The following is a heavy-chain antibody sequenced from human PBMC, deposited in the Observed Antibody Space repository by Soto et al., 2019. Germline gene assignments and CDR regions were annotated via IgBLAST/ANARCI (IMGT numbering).Heavy chain of an antibody. J-gene: IGHJ5*02. CDR1: GFTFSTYA. Sequence: GGSLRLSCAASGFTFSTYAMSWVRQAPGKGLEWVSAISGSGGSTYYADSVKGRFTISRDNSKNTLYLQMNSLRAEDTAVYYCAKDEYSSSSPWFDPWGQGTLVTVSS. CDR3: AKDEYSSSSPWFDP. CDR2: ISGSGGST. D-gene: IGHD6-6*01. V-gene: IGHV3-23*01.